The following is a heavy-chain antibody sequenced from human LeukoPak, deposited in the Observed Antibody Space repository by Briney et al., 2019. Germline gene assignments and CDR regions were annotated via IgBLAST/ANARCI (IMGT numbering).Heavy chain of an antibody. J-gene: IGHJ4*02. D-gene: IGHD4-17*01. CDR2: IIPILGIA. V-gene: IGHV1-69*04. Sequence: GSSVKVSCKASGGTFSSYAISWVRQAPGQGLEWMGRIIPILGIANYAQKFQGRVTITADKSTSTAYMELSSLRSGDTAVYYCARGVDYGDYLDYWGQGTLVTVSS. CDR1: GGTFSSYA. CDR3: ARGVDYGDYLDY.